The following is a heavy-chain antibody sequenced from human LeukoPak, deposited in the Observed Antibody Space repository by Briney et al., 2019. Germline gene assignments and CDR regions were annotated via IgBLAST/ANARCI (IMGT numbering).Heavy chain of an antibody. CDR3: AKDDAWLRFGE. D-gene: IGHD3-10*01. J-gene: IGHJ4*02. Sequence: GGSLRLSCAASGFTFSSYAMSWVRQAPGKGLEWVSAISGSGGSTYYADSVKGRFTISRDNSKNTLFLQMNSLRVEDTAVYYCAKDDAWLRFGEWSQGTLVTVSS. V-gene: IGHV3-23*01. CDR2: ISGSGGST. CDR1: GFTFSSYA.